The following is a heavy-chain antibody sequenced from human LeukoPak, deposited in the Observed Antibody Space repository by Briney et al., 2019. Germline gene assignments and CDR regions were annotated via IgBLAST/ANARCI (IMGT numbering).Heavy chain of an antibody. CDR1: GFTFSSYA. J-gene: IGHJ4*02. CDR2: ISYDGSNK. D-gene: IGHD3-22*01. V-gene: IGHV3-30-3*01. Sequence: PGRSLRLSCAASGFTFSSYAMHWVRQAPGKGLEWVAVISYDGSNKYYADSVKGRFTISRDNSKNTLYLQMNSLRAEDTAVYYCARDLGRDYYDSSGSLDNDYWGQGTLVTVSS. CDR3: ARDLGRDYYDSSGSLDNDY.